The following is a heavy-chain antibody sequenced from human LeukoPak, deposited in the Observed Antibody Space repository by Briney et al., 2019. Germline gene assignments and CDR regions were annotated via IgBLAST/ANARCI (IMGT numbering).Heavy chain of an antibody. CDR1: GYSISSGYY. CDR2: IYHSGST. V-gene: IGHV4-38-2*02. CDR3: ARDQVTGTTYYYYYYMDV. D-gene: IGHD1-7*01. J-gene: IGHJ6*03. Sequence: SETLSLTCAVSGYSISSGYYWGWIRRPPGKGLEWIGSIYHSGSTYYNPSLKSRVTISVDTSKNQFSLKLSSVTAADTAVYYCARDQVTGTTYYYYYYMDVWGKGTTVTVSS.